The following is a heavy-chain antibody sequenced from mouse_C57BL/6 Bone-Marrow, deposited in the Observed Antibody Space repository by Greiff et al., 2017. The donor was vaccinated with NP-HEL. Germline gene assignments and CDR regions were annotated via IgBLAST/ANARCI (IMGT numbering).Heavy chain of an antibody. J-gene: IGHJ4*01. CDR1: GFTFSDYY. D-gene: IGHD2-3*01. CDR2: ISNGGGST. CDR3: ARHGYDGYYDAMDY. V-gene: IGHV5-12*01. Sequence: EVQRVESGGGLVQPGGSLKLSCAASGFTFSDYYMYWVRQTPEKRLEWVAYISNGGGSTYDPDTVKGRFTISRDNAKNTLYLQMSRLKSEDTAMYYCARHGYDGYYDAMDYWGQGTSVTVSS.